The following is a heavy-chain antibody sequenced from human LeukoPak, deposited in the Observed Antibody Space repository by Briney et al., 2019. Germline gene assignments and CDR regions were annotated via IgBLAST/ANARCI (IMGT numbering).Heavy chain of an antibody. Sequence: SETLSLTCAVYGGSFSGYYWSWIRQPPGKGLEWIGEINHSGSTNYNPSLKSRVTISVDTSKNQFSLKLSSVTAADTAVYYCARKYSSSSSWFDPRGQGTLVTVSS. CDR2: INHSGST. CDR1: GGSFSGYY. D-gene: IGHD6-6*01. V-gene: IGHV4-34*01. J-gene: IGHJ5*02. CDR3: ARKYSSSSSWFDP.